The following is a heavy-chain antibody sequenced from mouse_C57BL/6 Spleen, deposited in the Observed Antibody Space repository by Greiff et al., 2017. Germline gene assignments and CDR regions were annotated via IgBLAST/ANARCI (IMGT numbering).Heavy chain of an antibody. D-gene: IGHD2-1*01. V-gene: IGHV5-9-1*02. CDR3: TRDGNYAMDY. J-gene: IGHJ4*01. Sequence: EVNVVESGEGLVKPGGSLKLSCAASGFTFSSYAMSWVRQTPEKRLEWVAYISSGGDYTYYADTVKGRFTISRDNTRNTLYLQMSSLKSEDTAMYYCTRDGNYAMDYWGQGTSVTVSS. CDR2: ISSGGDYT. CDR1: GFTFSSYA.